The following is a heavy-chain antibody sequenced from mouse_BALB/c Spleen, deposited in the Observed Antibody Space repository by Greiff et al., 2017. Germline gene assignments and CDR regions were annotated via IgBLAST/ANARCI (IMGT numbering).Heavy chain of an antibody. J-gene: IGHJ4*01. CDR3: AREKYGNYEGAMDY. CDR1: GFTFTDYY. D-gene: IGHD2-10*02. V-gene: IGHV7-3*02. CDR2: IRNKANGYTT. Sequence: EVMLVESGGGLVQPGGSLRLSCATSGFTFTDYYMSWVRQPPGKALEWLGFIRNKANGYTTEYSASVKGRFTISRDNSQSILYLQMNTLRAEDSATYYCAREKYGNYEGAMDYWGQGTSVTVSS.